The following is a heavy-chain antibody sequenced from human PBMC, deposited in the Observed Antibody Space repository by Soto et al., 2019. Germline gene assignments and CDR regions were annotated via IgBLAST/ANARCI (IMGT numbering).Heavy chain of an antibody. Sequence: PGGSLRLSCAASGFTFSSYAMSWVRQAPGKGLEWVTAISGSGGSTYYAEYVKGRFTISRDNSKNTLYLQMNSLRAEDTAVYYCAKEGGYCSSTSCYGRVDYWGQGT. J-gene: IGHJ4*02. CDR1: GFTFSSYA. V-gene: IGHV3-23*01. CDR3: AKEGGYCSSTSCYGRVDY. D-gene: IGHD2-2*03. CDR2: ISGSGGST.